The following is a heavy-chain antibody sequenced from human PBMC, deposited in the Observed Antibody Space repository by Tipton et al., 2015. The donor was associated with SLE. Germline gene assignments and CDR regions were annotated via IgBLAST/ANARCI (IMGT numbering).Heavy chain of an antibody. CDR2: IDPSDSYT. J-gene: IGHJ3*02. Sequence: VQLVQSGAEVKKPGESLRIYCKGSGYSFTSYWISWVRQMPGKGLEWMGRIDPSDSYTNYSPSFQGHVTISADKSISTAYLQWSSLKASDTAMYYCARHNLSTYCSSTSCKYPAFVICGLGTMVTVAS. CDR3: ARHNLSTYCSSTSCKYPAFVI. CDR1: GYSFTSYW. D-gene: IGHD2-2*01. V-gene: IGHV5-10-1*01.